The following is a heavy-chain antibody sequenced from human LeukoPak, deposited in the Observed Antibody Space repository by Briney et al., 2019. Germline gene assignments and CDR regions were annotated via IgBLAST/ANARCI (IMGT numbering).Heavy chain of an antibody. CDR1: GFTFSTYA. D-gene: IGHD5-18*01. Sequence: GGSLRLSCAASGFTFSTYAMSWVRQAPGKGLEWVSAISGSGGSTYYADSVKGRFTISRDNSKNTLYLQMNSLRAEDTAVYYCAKGTAMAFYYFDYWGQGTLVTVSS. J-gene: IGHJ4*02. CDR3: AKGTAMAFYYFDY. V-gene: IGHV3-23*01. CDR2: ISGSGGST.